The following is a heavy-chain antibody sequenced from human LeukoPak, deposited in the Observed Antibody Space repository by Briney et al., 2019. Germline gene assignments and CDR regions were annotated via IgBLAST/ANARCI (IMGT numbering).Heavy chain of an antibody. CDR1: GGSISSGSYY. D-gene: IGHD6-13*01. V-gene: IGHV4-61*02. Sequence: SETLSLTCTVSGGSISSGSYYWSWIRQPAGKGLDWIGRIYTTGSTNYNPSLKSRVTISVDTSKNQFSLKLSSVTAADTAVYYCASSPSSSSMRFDPWGQGTLVTVSS. J-gene: IGHJ5*02. CDR2: IYTTGST. CDR3: ASSPSSSSMRFDP.